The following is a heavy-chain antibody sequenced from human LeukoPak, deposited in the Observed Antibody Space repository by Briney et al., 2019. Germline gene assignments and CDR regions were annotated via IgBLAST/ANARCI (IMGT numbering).Heavy chain of an antibody. J-gene: IGHJ4*02. D-gene: IGHD6-13*01. V-gene: IGHV3-7*01. CDR2: IKEDGSEK. CDR1: GYNFSYWW. CDR3: ASGRQLGY. Sequence: PGGLLRLSCAPSGYNFSYWWLSCIHQAPGKGLEWVANIKEDGSEKYYVDSVKGRFTISRDNARNSLYLQMNSLRAEDTAVYYCASGRQLGYWGQGTLVTVSS.